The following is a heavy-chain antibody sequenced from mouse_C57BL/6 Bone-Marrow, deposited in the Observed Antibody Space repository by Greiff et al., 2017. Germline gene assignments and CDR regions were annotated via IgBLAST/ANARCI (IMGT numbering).Heavy chain of an antibody. CDR1: GYTFTSYG. D-gene: IGHD1-3*01. J-gene: IGHJ4*01. CDR2: IYPRSGNT. Sequence: QVQLQQSGAELARPGASVKLSCKASGYTFTSYGISWVKQRTGQGLEWIGEIYPRSGNTYYNETFKGKATLTADKSSSTAYMELRSLTSEDSAVYLCGRNNYPYSAMDYWGQGTSVTVSS. CDR3: GRNNYPYSAMDY. V-gene: IGHV1-81*01.